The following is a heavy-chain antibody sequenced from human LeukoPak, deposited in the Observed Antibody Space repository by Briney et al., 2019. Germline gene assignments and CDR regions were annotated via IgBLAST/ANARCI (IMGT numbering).Heavy chain of an antibody. Sequence: SETLSLTCTVSGGSISSSSYYWGWIRQPPGKGLECIGSIYYSGSTYYNPSLKSRVTISVDTSKNQFSLKLSSVTAADTAVYYCARGRLADYWGQGTLVTVSS. J-gene: IGHJ4*02. CDR3: ARGRLADY. D-gene: IGHD6-25*01. V-gene: IGHV4-39*01. CDR2: IYYSGST. CDR1: GGSISSSSYY.